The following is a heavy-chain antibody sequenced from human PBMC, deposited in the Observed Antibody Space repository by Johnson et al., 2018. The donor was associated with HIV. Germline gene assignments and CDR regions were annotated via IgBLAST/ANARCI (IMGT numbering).Heavy chain of an antibody. V-gene: IGHV3-20*04. D-gene: IGHD2-21*02. CDR2: MNWNGGST. J-gene: IGHJ3*02. CDR1: GFTFDDYG. Sequence: VQLVESGGGVERPGGSLRLSCAASGFTFDDYGMSWVRQAPGKGLEWVAGMNWNGGSTGYADSVKGRYIISRDNAKRSLYLQMNGLRADDTAVYYCVRDDYAFHIWGQGTMVTVSS. CDR3: VRDDYAFHI.